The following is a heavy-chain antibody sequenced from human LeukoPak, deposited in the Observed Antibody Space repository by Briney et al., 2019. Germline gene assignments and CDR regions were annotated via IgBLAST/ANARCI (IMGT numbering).Heavy chain of an antibody. V-gene: IGHV1-46*01. J-gene: IGHJ6*02. CDR1: GYTFTSYY. Sequence: ASVKVSCKASGYTFTSYYMHWVRQAPGQGLEWMGIINPSGGSTSYAQKFQGRVTMTTDTSTSTAYMELRSLRSDDTAVYYCARCYASGPYYYYGMDVWGQGTTVTVSS. CDR3: ARCYASGPYYYYGMDV. CDR2: INPSGGST. D-gene: IGHD3-10*01.